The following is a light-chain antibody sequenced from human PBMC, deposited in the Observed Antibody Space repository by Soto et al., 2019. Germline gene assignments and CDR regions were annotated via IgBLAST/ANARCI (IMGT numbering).Light chain of an antibody. CDR1: QRDSVRH. V-gene: IGKV3-20*01. J-gene: IGKJ1*01. CDR3: QQYGSSPQA. Sequence: EIVLTQSPGTLSLCPGDRATISCRARQRDSVRHLGWYQQKPGQAPRLLIHGAVTRATGIPDRFSGSGSGTDFTLTISRLEPEDCGVYYCQQYGSSPQAVGQGTKGDSK. CDR2: GAV.